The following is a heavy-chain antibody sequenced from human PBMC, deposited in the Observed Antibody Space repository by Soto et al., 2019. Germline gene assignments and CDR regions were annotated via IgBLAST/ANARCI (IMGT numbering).Heavy chain of an antibody. J-gene: IGHJ4*02. CDR3: ARMGPSSRWYDLVYFDY. Sequence: SETLSLTCVLSGGSISNYYWSWIRQAPGKGLEWIGYIYYNGSTPYRHNPSLESRVTISKDTSKNQVVLTMTNMDPVDTATYYCARMGPSSRWYDLVYFDYWGQGTLVTVSS. V-gene: IGHV4-59*01. D-gene: IGHD6-13*01. CDR1: GGSISNYY. CDR2: IYYNGST.